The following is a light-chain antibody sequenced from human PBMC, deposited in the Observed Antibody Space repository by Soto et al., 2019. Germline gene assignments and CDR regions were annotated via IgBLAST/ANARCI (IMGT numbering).Light chain of an antibody. CDR1: QDISNY. CDR3: QQYDNLPFT. Sequence: DIQMPQSPSSLSASVGDRVTITCQASQDISNYLNWYQQKPGKAPKLLIYDASNLETGVPSRFSGSGSGTDFTFTISSLQPEDIATYYWQQYDNLPFTFGPGTKVDIK. CDR2: DAS. V-gene: IGKV1-33*01. J-gene: IGKJ3*01.